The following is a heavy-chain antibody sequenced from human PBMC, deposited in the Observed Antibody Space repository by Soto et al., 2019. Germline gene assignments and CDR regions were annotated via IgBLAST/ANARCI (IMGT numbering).Heavy chain of an antibody. D-gene: IGHD2-8*01. CDR2: ISSSGSTI. CDR1: GFTFSSYE. V-gene: IGHV3-48*03. Sequence: QPGGSLRLSCAASGFTFSSYEMNWVRQAPGKGLEWVSYISSSGSTIYYADSVKGRFTISRDNAKNSLYLQMNSLRAEDTAVYYCARGPDIVLMVYAYGMDVWGQGTTVTVSS. CDR3: ARGPDIVLMVYAYGMDV. J-gene: IGHJ6*02.